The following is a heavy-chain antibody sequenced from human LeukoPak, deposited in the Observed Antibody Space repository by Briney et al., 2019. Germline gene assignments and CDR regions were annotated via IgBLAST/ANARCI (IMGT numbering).Heavy chain of an antibody. CDR2: ISYDGSNT. Sequence: GGSLRLSCAASGFSFSDYNMHWVRQAPGKGLEWVAVISYDGSNTYYGDSVKGRFTISRDNSKNTLYLQMNSLRAEDTAVYYCARLGGYCSGGSCYNDAFDIWGQGTMVTVSS. CDR3: ARLGGYCSGGSCYNDAFDI. J-gene: IGHJ3*02. V-gene: IGHV3-30*03. D-gene: IGHD2-15*01. CDR1: GFSFSDYN.